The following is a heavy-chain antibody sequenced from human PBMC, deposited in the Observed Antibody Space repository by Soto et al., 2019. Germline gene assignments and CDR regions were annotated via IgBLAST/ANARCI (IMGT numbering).Heavy chain of an antibody. D-gene: IGHD1-26*01. CDR3: ARILSEEVGALHY. V-gene: IGHV1-2*02. Sequence: QVRLVQSGAEVKKPGASVKVSCKASGYTFTGYHIHWVRQAPGQGLEWMGWIHPNSGGTSYAQKFQGRVTRTRDTSISTAYMELSRLRSDDTAVYYCARILSEEVGALHYWGQGTLVTVSS. CDR1: GYTFTGYH. CDR2: IHPNSGGT. J-gene: IGHJ4*02.